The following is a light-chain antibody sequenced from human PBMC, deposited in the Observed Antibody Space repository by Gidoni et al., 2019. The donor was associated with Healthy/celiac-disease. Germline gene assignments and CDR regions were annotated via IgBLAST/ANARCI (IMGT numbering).Light chain of an antibody. CDR2: GAS. CDR1: QSVSSGY. CDR3: QQYGSSPLT. V-gene: IGKV3-20*01. J-gene: IGKJ4*01. Sequence: ESVLTQSAGTLSLSPGERATLSCRASQSVSSGYLAWSQQKPGQSPRLLIYGASSRATGIPDRFSGSGSATDFTLTLSRLEPEDFAVYYCQQYGSSPLTFGGGTKVEIK.